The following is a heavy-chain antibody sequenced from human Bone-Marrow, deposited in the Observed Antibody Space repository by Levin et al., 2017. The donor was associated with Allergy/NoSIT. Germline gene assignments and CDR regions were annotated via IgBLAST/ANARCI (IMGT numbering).Heavy chain of an antibody. CDR1: GFTFSSFW. CDR2: IDNGGSFS. J-gene: IGHJ4*02. V-gene: IGHV3-74*01. Sequence: SGGSLRLSCAASGFTFSSFWMHWVRQAPGKGLVWVSRIDNGGSFSDYADSVKGRFTISRDNAKNTLYLQMNSLGAEDTAVYYCARDVAGRSGFWGQGTLVTVSS. D-gene: IGHD2-15*01. CDR3: ARDVAGRSGF.